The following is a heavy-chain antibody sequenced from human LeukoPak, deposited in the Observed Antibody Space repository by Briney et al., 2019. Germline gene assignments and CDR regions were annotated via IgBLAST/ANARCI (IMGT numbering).Heavy chain of an antibody. V-gene: IGHV3-74*01. J-gene: IGHJ4*02. CDR3: ARGYSVREDY. D-gene: IGHD3-10*02. Sequence: GGSLRLSCAASGFTFSSYWMHWVRQAPGKGLVWVSRINSDGSSTNYADSVKGRFTISRDNAKNTLYLQMNSLRAEDTSVYCCARGYSVREDYWGQGTLVTVSS. CDR2: INSDGSST. CDR1: GFTFSSYW.